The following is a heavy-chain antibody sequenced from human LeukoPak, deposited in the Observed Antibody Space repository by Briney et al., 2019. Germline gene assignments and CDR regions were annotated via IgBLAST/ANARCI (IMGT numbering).Heavy chain of an antibody. CDR2: IYATGNT. CDR1: GGSMRSDSSF. D-gene: IGHD4-23*01. V-gene: IGHV4-61*02. Sequence: PSETLSLTCSVSGGSMRSDSSFWSWIGQPAGKGLEWIGRIYATGNTNCNPSLERRVTISVDTSKNQFSLELTSVTAADTAVYYCARELGSDYGGYSPWGQGTLVTVSS. J-gene: IGHJ5*02. CDR3: ARELGSDYGGYSP.